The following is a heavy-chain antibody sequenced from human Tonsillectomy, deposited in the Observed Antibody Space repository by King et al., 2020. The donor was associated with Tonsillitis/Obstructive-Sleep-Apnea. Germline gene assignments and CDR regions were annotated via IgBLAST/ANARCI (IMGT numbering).Heavy chain of an antibody. CDR3: ARVASMVLDY. V-gene: IGHV3-72*01. D-gene: IGHD3-10*01. J-gene: IGHJ4*02. Sequence: EVQLVESGGGLVQPGGSLRLSCAASGLTFSDHYMGWVRQAPGKGLEWVGLIRNKANRYATEYAASVKGRFTISRDDSKNSLYLQINSLKTEDTAVYYCARVASMVLDYWGQGTLVTVSS. CDR1: GLTFSDHY. CDR2: IRNKANRYAT.